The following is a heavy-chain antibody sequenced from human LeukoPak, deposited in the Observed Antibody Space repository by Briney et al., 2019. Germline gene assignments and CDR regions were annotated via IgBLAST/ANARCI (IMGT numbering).Heavy chain of an antibody. CDR2: MRGSGHDI. CDR3: AREKTYYYGPGSQYYYYYYMDV. Sequence: GGSLRLSCAASGFTFSDSYMTWVRQAPGKGGGWVAYMRGSGHDITYTESAKGRFTISRDNAKNSLYLQMNSLRAEDTAVYYCAREKTYYYGPGSQYYYYYYMDVWGKGTTVTISS. V-gene: IGHV3-11*04. J-gene: IGHJ6*03. D-gene: IGHD3-10*01. CDR1: GFTFSDSY.